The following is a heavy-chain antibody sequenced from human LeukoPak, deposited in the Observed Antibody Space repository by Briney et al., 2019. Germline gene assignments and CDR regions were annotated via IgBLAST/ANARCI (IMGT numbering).Heavy chain of an antibody. CDR1: GFTFSSYA. Sequence: GGSLRLSCAASGFTFSSYAMHWVRQAPGKGLEWVAVISYDGSNKYYADSVEGRFTISRDNSKNTLYLQMNSLRAEDTAVYYCAREEARGDWFDPWGQGTLVTVSS. V-gene: IGHV3-30*04. CDR2: ISYDGSNK. J-gene: IGHJ5*02. D-gene: IGHD1-26*01. CDR3: AREEARGDWFDP.